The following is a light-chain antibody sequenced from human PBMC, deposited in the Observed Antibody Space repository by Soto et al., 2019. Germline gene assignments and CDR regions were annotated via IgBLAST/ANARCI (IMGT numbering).Light chain of an antibody. V-gene: IGLV2-8*01. CDR2: KVN. CDR3: SSYAGSDNYV. Sequence: QSALTQPPSASGSPGQSVTISCTGTSSDVGGYNYVSWYQQHPGKAPKLMIYKVNKRPSGVPDRFSGSKSGNTASLTVSGLQAEDEADYYCSSYAGSDNYVFGTGTKLTVL. J-gene: IGLJ1*01. CDR1: SSDVGGYNY.